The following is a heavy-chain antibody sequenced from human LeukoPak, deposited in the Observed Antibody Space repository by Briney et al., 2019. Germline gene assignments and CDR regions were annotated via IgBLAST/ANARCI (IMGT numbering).Heavy chain of an antibody. CDR3: VREGGSFSFEY. J-gene: IGHJ4*02. D-gene: IGHD1-26*01. CDR1: GFTVRSNY. CDR2: IYSDFIT. V-gene: IGHV3-66*01. Sequence: AGSLRLSCAASGFTVRSNYMTWVRQAPGKGLEWVSIIYSDFITYYADSVKGRFTISRDNSKNTLYLQMNSLRAEDTAIYYCVREGGSFSFEYWGQGTLVTVSS.